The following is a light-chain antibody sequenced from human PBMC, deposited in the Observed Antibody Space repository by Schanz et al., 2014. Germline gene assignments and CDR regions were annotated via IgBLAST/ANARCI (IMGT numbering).Light chain of an antibody. CDR1: QSISTN. CDR3: QQYGSSPIT. V-gene: IGKV3-20*01. CDR2: DAS. J-gene: IGKJ5*01. Sequence: EIVLTQSPDTLSLSPGERATLSCRASQSISTNLAWYQQKPGQAPRLLIYDASNRATGIPARFSGSGSGTDFTLTISRLEPGDFAVFYCQQYGSSPITFGQGTRLEIK.